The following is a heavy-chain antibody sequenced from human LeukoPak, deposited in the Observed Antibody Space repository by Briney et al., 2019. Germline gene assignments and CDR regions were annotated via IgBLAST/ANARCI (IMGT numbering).Heavy chain of an antibody. V-gene: IGHV1-69*10. CDR3: ASLGGDMDLDTFDYYYSGMDL. Sequence: SVKVSCKTSGGPFTSFLVSWVRQPPGKGLEGWEGTILLLKLAKYAQKFQGRVTITADTATTTAYMELTSLRSEDTAVYYCASLGGDMDLDTFDYYYSGMDLWGQGTTVTVSS. CDR2: TILLLKLA. D-gene: IGHD2-21*02. J-gene: IGHJ6*02. CDR1: GGPFTSFL.